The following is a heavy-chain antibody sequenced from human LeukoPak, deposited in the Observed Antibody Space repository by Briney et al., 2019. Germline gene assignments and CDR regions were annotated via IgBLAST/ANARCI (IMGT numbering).Heavy chain of an antibody. Sequence: GGSLRLSCVASGFTLSGYWMSWVRQAPGKGLEWVANINEDGSAKHYVDSVKGRFTVSRDNAKNSLYLQTDSLRAEDTAVYYCARYSGGYYSFHNWGQGTLVTVSS. CDR3: ARYSGGYYSFHN. CDR2: INEDGSAK. CDR1: GFTLSGYW. V-gene: IGHV3-7*03. D-gene: IGHD1-26*01. J-gene: IGHJ4*02.